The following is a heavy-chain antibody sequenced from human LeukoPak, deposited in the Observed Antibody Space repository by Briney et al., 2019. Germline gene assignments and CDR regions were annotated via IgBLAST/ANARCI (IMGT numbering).Heavy chain of an antibody. Sequence: PGGSLRLSCVASGFTFSSYSMNWVRQAPGKGLEWVSSISSSNSYIYYADSVKGRFTISRDNTQNSLYLQMNSLRAEDTAVYYCARAFSYYGMDVWGQGTTVTVSS. D-gene: IGHD2/OR15-2a*01. V-gene: IGHV3-21*01. J-gene: IGHJ6*02. CDR1: GFTFSSYS. CDR3: ARAFSYYGMDV. CDR2: ISSSNSYI.